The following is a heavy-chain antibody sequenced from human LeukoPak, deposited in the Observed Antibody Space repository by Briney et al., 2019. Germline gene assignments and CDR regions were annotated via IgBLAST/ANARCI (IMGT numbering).Heavy chain of an antibody. V-gene: IGHV4-59*11. CDR1: GGSMTTHH. J-gene: IGHJ4*02. CDR2: VFDSGRT. Sequence: SETLSLTCTVSGGSMTTHHWNWIRQTPGEGLEWIGYVFDSGRTKENPSLKSRVTLSADTSKNQLSLRLSSVTAADTAVYYCTTIKRGNIFGYFDFWGQGILVTVSS. CDR3: TTIKRGNIFGYFDF. D-gene: IGHD5-18*01.